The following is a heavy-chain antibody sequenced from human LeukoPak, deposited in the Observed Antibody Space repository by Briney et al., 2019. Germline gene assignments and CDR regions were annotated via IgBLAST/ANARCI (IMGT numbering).Heavy chain of an antibody. D-gene: IGHD3-22*01. CDR3: ARGYYDSSAYYSADY. CDR2: INPSGGST. CDR1: GYTFTSYY. V-gene: IGHV1-46*01. Sequence: PRASVKVSCRASGYTFTSYYMHWVRQAPGQGLEWMGIINPSGGSTSYAQKFQGRVTMTRDMSISTAYMELTRLRSDDTAVYYCARGYYDSSAYYSADYWGQGTLVTVSS. J-gene: IGHJ4*02.